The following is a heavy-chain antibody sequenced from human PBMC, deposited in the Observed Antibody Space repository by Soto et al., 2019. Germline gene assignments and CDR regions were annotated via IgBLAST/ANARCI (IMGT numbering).Heavy chain of an antibody. Sequence: PSETLSLTCIVSGDSISSSSYYWVWIGQPPGKGLEWIGSIYYSGTTYYNPSLESRVTISIDTSKNQFSLKVSSLTAADTAVYYCAKTGPYDILTYWYFDLWGRGTLVTVSS. CDR1: GDSISSSSYY. CDR2: IYYSGTT. V-gene: IGHV4-39*01. D-gene: IGHD3-9*01. CDR3: AKTGPYDILTYWYFDL. J-gene: IGHJ2*01.